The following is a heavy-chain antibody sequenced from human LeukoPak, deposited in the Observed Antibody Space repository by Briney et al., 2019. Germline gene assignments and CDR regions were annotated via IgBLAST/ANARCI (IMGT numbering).Heavy chain of an antibody. J-gene: IGHJ4*02. Sequence: GGSLRLSCAASGFTFSSSAMHWVRQAPDKRLEWVAVISYDGSNKYYADSVKGRFTISRDNSKNTLYLQMNSLRADDTAVYYCARDRDSSGWYEGFDYWGQGTLVTVSS. CDR3: ARDRDSSGWYEGFDY. CDR1: GFTFSSSA. CDR2: ISYDGSNK. V-gene: IGHV3-30-3*01. D-gene: IGHD6-19*01.